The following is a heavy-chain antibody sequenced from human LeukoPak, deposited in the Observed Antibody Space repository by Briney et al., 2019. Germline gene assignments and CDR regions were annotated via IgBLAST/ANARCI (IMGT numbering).Heavy chain of an antibody. D-gene: IGHD5/OR15-5a*01. CDR3: ARGDHVDIVSTISYFGMDV. Sequence: ASVRVSCKASGYSFITYAINWVRQAPGQGLEWMAWINAYKGAIKYAQKFQDRVSLTTDTSTNTAYMELRSLRSDDTAVYFCARGDHVDIVSTISYFGMDVWGQGTTVTVSS. CDR1: GYSFITYA. J-gene: IGHJ6*02. CDR2: INAYKGAI. V-gene: IGHV1-18*01.